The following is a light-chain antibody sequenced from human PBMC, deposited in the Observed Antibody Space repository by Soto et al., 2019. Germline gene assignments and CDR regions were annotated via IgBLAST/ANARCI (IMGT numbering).Light chain of an antibody. Sequence: EIVITKSPATLSVSPGERATLCCMVSQSVSSNLAWYRQRPVQAPRLVIYDTSTRATGVPARFSGSGSGTEFTLTISSLQSEDFGVYYCQQYNDWFSITFGQGTRLEIK. V-gene: IGKV3-15*01. J-gene: IGKJ5*01. CDR2: DTS. CDR1: QSVSSN. CDR3: QQYNDWFSIT.